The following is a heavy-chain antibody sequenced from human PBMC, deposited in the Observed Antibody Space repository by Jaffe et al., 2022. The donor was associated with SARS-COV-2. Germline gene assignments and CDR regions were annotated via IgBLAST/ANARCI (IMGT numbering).Heavy chain of an antibody. CDR3: ARQGVVTAMQLEGDAFDI. D-gene: IGHD2-21*02. V-gene: IGHV4-39*01. CDR1: GGSISSRSYY. CDR2: IFYSGKA. J-gene: IGHJ3*02. Sequence: QLQLQESGPGLVKPSETLSLTCTVSGGSISSRSYYWGWIRQPPGKGLEWVANIFYSGKAYYNPSLKSRVVMSVDTSKNQFSLNLTSVTAADTAIYYCARQGVVTAMQLEGDAFDIWGQGTLVPVSS.